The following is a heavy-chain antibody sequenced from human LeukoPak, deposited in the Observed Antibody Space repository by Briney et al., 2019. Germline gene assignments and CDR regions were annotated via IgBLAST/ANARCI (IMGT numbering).Heavy chain of an antibody. CDR3: ARGDWFDP. Sequence: GASVKVSCKTSGYTFSNFGINWVRQAPGQGLEWMGWVSGYNGNTNYAQKFEGRVAMTTDTSSSTAYMELRSLKSDDTAIYYCARGDWFDPWGQGTLVTVSS. J-gene: IGHJ5*02. CDR2: VSGYNGNT. D-gene: IGHD2-21*01. CDR1: GYTFSNFG. V-gene: IGHV1-18*01.